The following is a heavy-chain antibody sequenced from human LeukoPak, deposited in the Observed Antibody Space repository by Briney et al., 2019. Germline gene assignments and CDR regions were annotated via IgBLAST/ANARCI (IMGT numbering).Heavy chain of an antibody. Sequence: SETLSLTCTVSGGSISSYYWSWIRQPPGKGLEWIGYIYNSGSTKYNPSLKSRVTISVDTSKNQFSLKLSSVTAADTAVYYCARDLWGSGSYYKENWFDPWGQGTLVTVSS. CDR3: ARDLWGSGSYYKENWFDP. D-gene: IGHD3-10*01. J-gene: IGHJ5*02. CDR2: IYNSGST. V-gene: IGHV4-59*12. CDR1: GGSISSYY.